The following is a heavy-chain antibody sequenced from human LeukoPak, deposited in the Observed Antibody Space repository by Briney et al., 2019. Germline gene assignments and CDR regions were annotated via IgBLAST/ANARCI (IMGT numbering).Heavy chain of an antibody. J-gene: IGHJ4*02. CDR3: ARGDDYGDYPFDY. CDR1: NGSISSSSYY. V-gene: IGHV4-39*07. D-gene: IGHD4-17*01. CDR2: IYHSGST. Sequence: SETLSLTCTVSNGSISSSSYYWGWIRQPPGKGLEWIGRIYHSGSTYYNPSLKSRVTISVDTSKNQFSLKLSSVTAADTAVYYCARGDDYGDYPFDYWGQGTLVTVSS.